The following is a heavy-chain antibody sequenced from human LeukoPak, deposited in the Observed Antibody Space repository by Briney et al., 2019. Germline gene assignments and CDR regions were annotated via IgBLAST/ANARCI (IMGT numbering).Heavy chain of an antibody. Sequence: SETLSLTCAVSGVSVSDYYWSWIRQSPEKGLEWIGEVSPGGYTTYNPSLRSRVIISEDTSGNQLSLNVTSVTAADTALYYCARIRCGRGQARCYNHWAQGSLVTVSS. D-gene: IGHD2-21*01. V-gene: IGHV4-34*01. J-gene: IGHJ5*02. CDR3: ARIRCGRGQARCYNH. CDR2: VSPGGYT. CDR1: GVSVSDYY.